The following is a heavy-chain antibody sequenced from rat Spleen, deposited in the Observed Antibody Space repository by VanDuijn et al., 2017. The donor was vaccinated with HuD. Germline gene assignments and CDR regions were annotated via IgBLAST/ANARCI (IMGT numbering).Heavy chain of an antibody. D-gene: IGHD1-12*02. V-gene: IGHV5-19*01. J-gene: IGHJ2*01. Sequence: EEQLVESGGGLVQPGRSMKLSCAASGFSFSNYGMHWIRQAPTKGLEWVASISPSGVTTNYRDSVKGRFTISRDKGKSTLYLQMDSLRSEDTATYYCATDGYYDGTYYSVYVMDAWGQGVMVTVSS. CDR2: ISPSGVTT. CDR3: ATDGYYDGTYYSVYVMDA. CDR1: GFSFSNYG.